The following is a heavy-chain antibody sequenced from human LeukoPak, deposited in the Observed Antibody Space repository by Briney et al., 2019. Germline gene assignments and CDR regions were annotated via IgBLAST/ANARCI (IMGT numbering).Heavy chain of an antibody. CDR1: GGSISSGGYS. CDR3: ASGNTGYDRDAFDI. Sequence: SQTLSLTCAVSGGSISSGGYSWSWFRQPPGGGLEWVGYIYHSGTTYYNPSLQSRVTISLDRSKNQFSLKLSSLTAADTAVYYCASGNTGYDRDAFDIWGQGTMVTVSS. V-gene: IGHV4-30-2*01. J-gene: IGHJ3*02. D-gene: IGHD5-12*01. CDR2: IYHSGTT.